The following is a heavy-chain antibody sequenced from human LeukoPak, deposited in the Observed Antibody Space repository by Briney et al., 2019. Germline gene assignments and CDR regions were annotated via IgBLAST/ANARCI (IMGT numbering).Heavy chain of an antibody. J-gene: IGHJ3*01. D-gene: IGHD3-22*01. CDR3: ARTERYYYDL. Sequence: GGSLRLSCAASGFTFSSYAMHWVRQAPGKGLEYVSAISSNGGSTYYANSVKGRFTISRDNSKNTLYLQMGSLRAEEMAVYYCARTERYYYDLWGQGTMVTVSS. CDR1: GFTFSSYA. CDR2: ISSNGGST. V-gene: IGHV3-64*01.